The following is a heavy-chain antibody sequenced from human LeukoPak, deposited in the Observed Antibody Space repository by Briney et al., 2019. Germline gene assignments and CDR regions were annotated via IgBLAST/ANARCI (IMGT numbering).Heavy chain of an antibody. J-gene: IGHJ5*02. Sequence: SETLSLTCTVSGASVTDYYWSWIRQSPGEGLEWISYIHHSGNSDYSPSLRSRVTTSLDTSKNQFSLNLISVTAADTAVYYCTRGHWGLQSWSQGTLVTVSS. CDR2: IHHSGNS. D-gene: IGHD7-27*01. CDR1: GASVTDYY. V-gene: IGHV4-59*02. CDR3: TRGHWGLQS.